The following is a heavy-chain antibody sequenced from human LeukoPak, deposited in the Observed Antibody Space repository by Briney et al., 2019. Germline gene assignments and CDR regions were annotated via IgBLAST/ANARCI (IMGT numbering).Heavy chain of an antibody. V-gene: IGHV3-30-3*01. D-gene: IGHD3-22*01. CDR1: GFTFSSYA. J-gene: IGHJ3*02. Sequence: PGGSLRLSCAASGFTFSSYAMHWVRQAPGKGLEWVAVISYDGSNKYYADSVKGRFTISRDNSKNTLYLQMNSLRAEDTAVYYCARQHDYYDSSGYRYDAFDIWGQGTMVTVSS. CDR3: ARQHDYYDSSGYRYDAFDI. CDR2: ISYDGSNK.